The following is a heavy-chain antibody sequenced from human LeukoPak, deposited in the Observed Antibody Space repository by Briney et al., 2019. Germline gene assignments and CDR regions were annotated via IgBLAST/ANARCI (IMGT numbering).Heavy chain of an antibody. CDR1: GGSISSSSYY. CDR2: IYYSGST. CDR3: ARDLRQLGYFGY. V-gene: IGHV4-39*02. D-gene: IGHD1-1*01. Sequence: SETLSLTCTVSGGSISSSSYYWGWIRQPPGKGLEWIGSIYYSGSTYYNPSLKSRVTISVDTSKKQFSLELSSVTAADTAVYYCARDLRQLGYFGYWGPGALVTVSS. J-gene: IGHJ4*02.